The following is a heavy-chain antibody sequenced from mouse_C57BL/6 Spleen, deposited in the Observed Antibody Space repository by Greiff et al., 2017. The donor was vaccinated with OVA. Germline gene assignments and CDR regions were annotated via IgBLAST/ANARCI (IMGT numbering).Heavy chain of an antibody. CDR3: ARCDYGYFDY. Sequence: QVQLKQSGAELVRPGASVKLSCKASGYTFTDYYINWVKQRPGQGLEWIARIYPGSGNTYYNEKFKGKATLTAEKSSSTAYMQLSSLTSEDSAVYFCARCDYGYFDYWGQGTTLTVSS. J-gene: IGHJ2*01. CDR2: IYPGSGNT. CDR1: GYTFTDYY. V-gene: IGHV1-76*01. D-gene: IGHD1-1*02.